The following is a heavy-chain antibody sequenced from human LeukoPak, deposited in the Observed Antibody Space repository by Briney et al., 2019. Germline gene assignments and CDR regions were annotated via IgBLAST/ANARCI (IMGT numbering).Heavy chain of an antibody. CDR2: ISSSGNT. D-gene: IGHD5-12*01. V-gene: IGHV4-38-2*02. Sequence: SETLSLTCTVSGYSISSGYYWGWIRQPPGKRLEWVGSISSSGNTYYNPTLKSRVTTSVDTSKNLFSLNLTSVTAADAAVYYCARDLGYSGFDWAPWGQGTLVTVSS. J-gene: IGHJ5*02. CDR3: ARDLGYSGFDWAP. CDR1: GYSISSGYY.